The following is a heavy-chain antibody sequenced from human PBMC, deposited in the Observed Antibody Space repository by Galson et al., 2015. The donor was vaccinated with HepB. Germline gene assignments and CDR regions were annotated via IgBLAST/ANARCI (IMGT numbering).Heavy chain of an antibody. CDR3: YAGHYFDS. V-gene: IGHV3-7*01. Sequence: SLRLSCAASRFVISRSWMSWIRQAPGKGLEWVANIKQDGSEKYYVDSVKGRFTISRDNAKNSLYLQMNSLRAEDTAVYYCYAGHYFDSWGQGTLVTVSS. CDR2: IKQDGSEK. CDR1: RFVISRSW. D-gene: IGHD1-14*01. J-gene: IGHJ4*02.